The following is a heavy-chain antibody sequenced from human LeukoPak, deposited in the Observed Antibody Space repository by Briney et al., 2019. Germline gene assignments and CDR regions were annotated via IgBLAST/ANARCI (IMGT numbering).Heavy chain of an antibody. Sequence: ASVKVSCKVSGYTLTDLSTHWVRQVPGKGLEWMGGLDPADGETIYAQKFQGRVTMTEDTSTDTAYMELNSLRSEDTAVYYCATHRTTVITGLVYWGQGTLVSVSS. CDR3: ATHRTTVITGLVY. CDR2: LDPADGET. CDR1: GYTLTDLS. V-gene: IGHV1-24*01. D-gene: IGHD4-17*01. J-gene: IGHJ4*02.